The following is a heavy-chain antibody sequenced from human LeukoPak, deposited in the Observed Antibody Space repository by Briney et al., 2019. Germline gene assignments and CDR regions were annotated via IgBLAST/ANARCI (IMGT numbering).Heavy chain of an antibody. V-gene: IGHV1-8*01. CDR3: ARNYYGSESYPDNFDY. Sequence: ASVTVSFKASGYTFTSYDINWGRQATGQGLEWMGWMNPNRGNTGYAQKFQGRVTMTRNTSISTAYIELRSLGSEDTAVYYCARNYYGSESYPDNFDYWGQGTLVTVSS. J-gene: IGHJ4*02. CDR1: GYTFTSYD. CDR2: MNPNRGNT. D-gene: IGHD3-10*01.